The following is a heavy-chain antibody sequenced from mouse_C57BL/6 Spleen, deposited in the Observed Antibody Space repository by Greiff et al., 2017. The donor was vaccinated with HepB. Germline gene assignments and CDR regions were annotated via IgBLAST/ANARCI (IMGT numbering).Heavy chain of an antibody. CDR2: IYPGDGDT. CDR3: ARLPYYGSSPYYFDY. D-gene: IGHD1-1*01. V-gene: IGHV1-82*01. Sequence: QVQLQQSGPELVKPGASVKISCKASGYAFSSSWMNWVMQRPGKGLEWIGRIYPGDGDTNYNGKFKGKATLTADKSSSTAYMQLSSLTSEDSAVYFCARLPYYGSSPYYFDYWGQGTTLTVSS. CDR1: GYAFSSSW. J-gene: IGHJ2*01.